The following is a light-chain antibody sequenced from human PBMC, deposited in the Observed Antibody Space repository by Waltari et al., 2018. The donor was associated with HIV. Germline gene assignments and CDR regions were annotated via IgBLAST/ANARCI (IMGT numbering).Light chain of an antibody. CDR3: SSYTSNSILEV. Sequence: QSALTHPASVSGSPGQSITISCTGTSSDIGVYKSVSWYQQHPGKAPKLMIYEVSNRPSGVSNRFSGSKSDNTASLTISGLQAEDEADYYCSSYTSNSILEVFGTGTKVTVL. V-gene: IGLV2-14*01. J-gene: IGLJ1*01. CDR2: EVS. CDR1: SSDIGVYKS.